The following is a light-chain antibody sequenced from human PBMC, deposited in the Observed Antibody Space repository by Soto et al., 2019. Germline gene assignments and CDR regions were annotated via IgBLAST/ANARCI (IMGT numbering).Light chain of an antibody. CDR1: QSVSSSY. CDR2: GAS. CDR3: QQYGSSPVT. V-gene: IGKV3-20*01. J-gene: IGKJ2*01. Sequence: EIVLTQSPGTLSLSPGERATLSCRASQSVSSSYLAWYQQKPGQAPRLLIYGASSRATGIPDRFSGSGSGTDFTLTISRLEPEDFAAYYCQQYGSSPVTFGQGTKLEIK.